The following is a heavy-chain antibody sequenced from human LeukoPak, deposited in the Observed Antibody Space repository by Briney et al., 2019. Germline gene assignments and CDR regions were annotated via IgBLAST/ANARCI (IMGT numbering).Heavy chain of an antibody. Sequence: GEFLKISCKGSGYSFTSYWISWVRQMPGKGLEWMGRIDSSDSYTNYSPSFQGHVTISGDKSIGTAYLQWSSLKASDTAMYYCARGSGITGTTSFYYYDMDVWGQGTTVTVSS. CDR3: ARGSGITGTTSFYYYDMDV. J-gene: IGHJ6*02. CDR1: GYSFTSYW. CDR2: IDSSDSYT. V-gene: IGHV5-10-1*01. D-gene: IGHD1-20*01.